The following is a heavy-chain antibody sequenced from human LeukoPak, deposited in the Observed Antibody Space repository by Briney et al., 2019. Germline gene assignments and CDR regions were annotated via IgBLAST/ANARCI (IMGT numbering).Heavy chain of an antibody. J-gene: IGHJ3*02. V-gene: IGHV3-21*01. CDR1: GFIFSSYS. Sequence: GGSLRLSCVASGFIFSSYSMSWVRQAPGKGLEWVSSISSSSSYIYYADSVKGRFTISRDNAKNSLYLQMNSLRAEDTAVYYCATGDYGAFDIWGQGTMVTVSS. D-gene: IGHD4-17*01. CDR3: ATGDYGAFDI. CDR2: ISSSSSYI.